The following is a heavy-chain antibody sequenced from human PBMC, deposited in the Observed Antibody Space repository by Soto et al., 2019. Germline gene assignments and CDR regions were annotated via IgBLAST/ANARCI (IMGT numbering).Heavy chain of an antibody. J-gene: IGHJ4*02. CDR3: AKHKGSRYAIDF. D-gene: IGHD3-16*01. CDR1: GFTFSTSA. CDR2: ISLDYST. Sequence: EVHLLESGGDLVQPGGSLRLSSAGTGFTFSTSAMTWVRQAPGRGLEWVSHISLDYSTYYADFVKGRFTVSRDNSKNTLHQQMSSLRAEDTAVYYCAKHKGSRYAIDFWGQGTLVTVSP. V-gene: IGHV3-23*01.